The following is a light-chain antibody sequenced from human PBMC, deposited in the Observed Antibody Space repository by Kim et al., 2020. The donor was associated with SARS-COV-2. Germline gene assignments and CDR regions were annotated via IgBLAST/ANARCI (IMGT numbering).Light chain of an antibody. V-gene: IGKV1D-16*01. CDR1: QGVDIW. CDR2: GAS. J-gene: IGKJ5*01. CDR3: LQYSTYPLT. Sequence: DIQMTQSPSSLSASVGDRVTISCRASQGVDIWLAWYQQKPGKAPKSLISGASNLRSGVPSRFSGSGSGTDFTLTISSLQPEDFATYYCLQYSTYPLTFGQGTRLEIK.